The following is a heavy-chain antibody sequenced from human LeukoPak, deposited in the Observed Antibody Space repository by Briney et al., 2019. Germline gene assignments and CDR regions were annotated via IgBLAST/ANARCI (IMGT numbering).Heavy chain of an antibody. D-gene: IGHD3-10*01. Sequence: PGRSLRLSCAASGFPFTTYWMGWVRQVPGKGLEWVANIKQDGTEKYYVDSVKGRFTISRDNAKNSLSLQMNNLRAEDTAIYYCARPLMYYYGSETYFWFDPWGQGTLVTVSS. CDR2: IKQDGTEK. CDR3: ARPLMYYYGSETYFWFDP. J-gene: IGHJ5*02. V-gene: IGHV3-7*01. CDR1: GFPFTTYW.